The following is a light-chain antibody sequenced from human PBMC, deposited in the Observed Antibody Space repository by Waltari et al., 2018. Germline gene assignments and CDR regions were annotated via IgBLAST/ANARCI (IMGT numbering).Light chain of an antibody. CDR2: KAS. CDR1: QSVSSW. J-gene: IGKJ1*01. Sequence: DIQMTQSPSTLSASVGDRVTITCRASQSVSSWLAWFQQKPGKAPNLLIYKASSLESGVPPRFSGSGSGTEFTLTISSLQPDDFATYYCQHYSGNSRTFGQGTKVEIK. V-gene: IGKV1-5*03. CDR3: QHYSGNSRT.